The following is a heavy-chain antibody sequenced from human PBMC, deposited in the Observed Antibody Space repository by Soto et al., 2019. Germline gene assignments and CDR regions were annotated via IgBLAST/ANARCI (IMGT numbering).Heavy chain of an antibody. V-gene: IGHV4-59*01. CDR1: GGSISSGY. J-gene: IGHJ5*02. D-gene: IGHD3-22*01. CDR3: TGAYYDVSGYSLDP. Sequence: SETLSLTCSVSGGSISSGYWTWIRQPPGKGLEWIGYIYYGGSINYNPSLKSRVIISVDTAKNQFSLRLSSVSAADTVVYYCTGAYYDVSGYSLDPWGQGTSVTVSS. CDR2: IYYGGSI.